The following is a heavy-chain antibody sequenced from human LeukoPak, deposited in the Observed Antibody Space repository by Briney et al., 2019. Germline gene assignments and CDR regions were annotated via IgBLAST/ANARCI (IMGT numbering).Heavy chain of an antibody. CDR2: ISSISDYI. CDR1: GFTLSTYT. Sequence: GGSLRLSCAASGFTLSTYTMNWVRQAPGKGLEWVSSISSISDYIYYADSVKGRFTISRDNAKNSLYLQMNSLRVEDTAVYYCATTLTRDSSGSYGALDYWGQGTLVTVSS. J-gene: IGHJ4*02. V-gene: IGHV3-21*01. D-gene: IGHD6-19*01. CDR3: ATTLTRDSSGSYGALDY.